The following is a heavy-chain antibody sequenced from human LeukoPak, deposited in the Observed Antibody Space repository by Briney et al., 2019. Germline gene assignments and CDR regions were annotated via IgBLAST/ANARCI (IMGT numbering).Heavy chain of an antibody. D-gene: IGHD6-19*01. CDR1: GFTFSSYG. CDR3: AKGSYSSGWYPGFDY. V-gene: IGHV3-30*18. Sequence: GGSLRLSCAASGFTFSSYGMHWVRQAPGKGLEWVAVISYDGSNKYYADSVKGRFTISRDNSKNTLYLQMNSLRAEDTAVYYCAKGSYSSGWYPGFDYWGQGTLVTVSS. J-gene: IGHJ4*02. CDR2: ISYDGSNK.